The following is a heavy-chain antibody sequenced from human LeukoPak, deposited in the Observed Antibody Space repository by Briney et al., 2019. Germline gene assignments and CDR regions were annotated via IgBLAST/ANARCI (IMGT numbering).Heavy chain of an antibody. V-gene: IGHV3-53*01. CDR1: GFTVSSIY. D-gene: IGHD5-12*01. J-gene: IGHJ4*02. Sequence: GGSLRLSCAASGFTVSSIYMSWVRQAPGKGLEWVSVIYSGGSTYYADSVKGRFTISRDNSKNTLYLQMNSLRAEDTAVYYCARDPYRSGYAVFVYWGQGTLVTVSS. CDR3: ARDPYRSGYAVFVY. CDR2: IYSGGST.